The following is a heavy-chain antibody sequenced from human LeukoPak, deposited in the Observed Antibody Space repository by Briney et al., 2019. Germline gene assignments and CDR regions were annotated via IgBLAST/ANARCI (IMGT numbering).Heavy chain of an antibody. CDR1: GGSFSGYY. V-gene: IGHV4-34*01. CDR2: INHSGST. J-gene: IGHJ4*02. Sequence: SETLSLTCAVYGGSFSGYYWSWIRQPPGKGLEWIGEINHSGSTNYNPSLKSPVTISVDTSKNQFSLKLSSVTAADTAVYYCARAYFGVVILDWGQGTLVTVSS. D-gene: IGHD3-3*01. CDR3: ARAYFGVVILD.